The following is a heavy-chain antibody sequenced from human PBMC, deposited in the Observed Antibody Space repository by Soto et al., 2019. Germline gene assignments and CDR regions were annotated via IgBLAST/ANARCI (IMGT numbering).Heavy chain of an antibody. Sequence: QVQLQESGPGLVKPSETLSLTCTVSGGSISSYYWSWIRQPPGKGLEWIGYIYYSGSTNYNPSLKSRVTISVDTSKNQFSLKLSSVTAADTAVYYCASRYCSGGSCYTPYWYFDLWGRGTLVTVSS. CDR3: ASRYCSGGSCYTPYWYFDL. CDR1: GGSISSYY. CDR2: IYYSGST. D-gene: IGHD2-15*01. V-gene: IGHV4-59*01. J-gene: IGHJ2*01.